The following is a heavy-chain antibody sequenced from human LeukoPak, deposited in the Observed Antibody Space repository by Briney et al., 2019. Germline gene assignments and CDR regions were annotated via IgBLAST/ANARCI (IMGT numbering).Heavy chain of an antibody. Sequence: GGSLRLPCAASGFTFSDYYMSWIRQAPGKGLEWVSYISSSSSYTNYADSVKGRFTISRDNAKNSLYLQMNSLRAEDTAVYYCARHLEEGWFDPWGQGTLVTVSS. CDR2: ISSSSSYT. D-gene: IGHD5-24*01. CDR3: ARHLEEGWFDP. V-gene: IGHV3-11*03. J-gene: IGHJ5*02. CDR1: GFTFSDYY.